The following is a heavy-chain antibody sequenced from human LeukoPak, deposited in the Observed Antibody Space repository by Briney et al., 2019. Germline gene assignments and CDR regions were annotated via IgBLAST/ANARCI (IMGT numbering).Heavy chain of an antibody. D-gene: IGHD2-15*01. Sequence: PSETLSLTCTVSGGSISSYFWTWIRQPPGKGLEWIGQIYFNGSTKYKPSLKSQVTISLDTSKDQFSLKMTTMTTADTAVYYCASFDCSGDSCRFDSWGQGTLVTVSS. V-gene: IGHV4-59*01. CDR3: ASFDCSGDSCRFDS. J-gene: IGHJ4*02. CDR2: IYFNGST. CDR1: GGSISSYF.